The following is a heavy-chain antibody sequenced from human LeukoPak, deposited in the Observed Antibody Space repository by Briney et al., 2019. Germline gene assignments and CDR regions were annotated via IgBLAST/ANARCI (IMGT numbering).Heavy chain of an antibody. Sequence: ASVKVSCKASGYTFTSYDINWVRQATGQGLEWMGWMNLNSGNTGYAQKFQGRVTITRNTSISSAYMELSSLRSEDTAVYYCARGLGWELHSDYFDYWGQGTLVTVSS. CDR1: GYTFTSYD. J-gene: IGHJ4*02. CDR3: ARGLGWELHSDYFDY. D-gene: IGHD1-26*01. V-gene: IGHV1-8*03. CDR2: MNLNSGNT.